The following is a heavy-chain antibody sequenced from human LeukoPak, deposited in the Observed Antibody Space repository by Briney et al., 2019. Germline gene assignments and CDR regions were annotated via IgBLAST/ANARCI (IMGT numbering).Heavy chain of an antibody. V-gene: IGHV3-23*01. CDR3: ARPLRYFDWFRAERDDYYFDY. Sequence: PSETLSLTCTVSGGSISSSNYYWGWIRQPPGKGLEWVSAISGGDGNTYYADSVKGRFTISRDNSKNTLYLQMNSLRAEDTAVYYCARPLRYFDWFRAERDDYYFDYWGQGTLVTVSS. D-gene: IGHD3-9*01. CDR1: GGSISSSNYY. J-gene: IGHJ4*02. CDR2: ISGGDGNT.